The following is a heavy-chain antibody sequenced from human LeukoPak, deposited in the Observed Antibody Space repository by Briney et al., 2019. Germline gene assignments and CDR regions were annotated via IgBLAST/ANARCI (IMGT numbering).Heavy chain of an antibody. CDR2: INNDGHSI. V-gene: IGHV3-74*01. CDR1: GFMFKTYW. D-gene: IGHD6-19*01. Sequence: GGSLRLSCATSGFMFKTYWMHWVRQAPGKGLVRVSRINNDGHSINYADSVKGRFTTSRDNSKNTLYLQMNSLRAEDTAVYYCAKGSDSGWYGAYFDYWGQGTLVTVSS. CDR3: AKGSDSGWYGAYFDY. J-gene: IGHJ4*02.